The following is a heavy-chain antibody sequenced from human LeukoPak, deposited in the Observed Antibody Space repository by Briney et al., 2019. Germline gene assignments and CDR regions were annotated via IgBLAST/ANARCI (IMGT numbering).Heavy chain of an antibody. J-gene: IGHJ4*02. CDR1: GFTFSSYA. CDR3: AKGYSSSWKEGVY. CDR2: ISGSGGST. V-gene: IGHV3-23*01. Sequence: GGSLRLSCAASGFTFSSYAMSWVRQAPGRGLEWVSAISGSGGSTYYADSVKGRFTISRDNSKNTLYLQMNSLRAEDTAVYYCAKGYSSSWKEGVYWGQGTLVTVSS. D-gene: IGHD6-13*01.